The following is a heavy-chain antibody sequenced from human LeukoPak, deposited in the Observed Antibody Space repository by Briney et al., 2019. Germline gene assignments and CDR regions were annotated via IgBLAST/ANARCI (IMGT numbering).Heavy chain of an antibody. V-gene: IGHV4-39*07. CDR1: GGSISSSSYY. CDR2: VNHKGRT. Sequence: PSETLSLTCTVSGGSISSSSYYWGWIRQPPGKGLEWIAEVNHKGRTNYNPSLKSRVTISADTSKNQFSLKMNSVTAADTAVYYCARAPETMPIDYWGQGTLVTVST. CDR3: ARAPETMPIDY. J-gene: IGHJ4*02. D-gene: IGHD1/OR15-1a*01.